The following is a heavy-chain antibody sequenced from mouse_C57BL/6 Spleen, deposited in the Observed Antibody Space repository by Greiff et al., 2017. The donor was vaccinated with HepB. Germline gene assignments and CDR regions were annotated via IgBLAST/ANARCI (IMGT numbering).Heavy chain of an antibody. D-gene: IGHD2-5*01. J-gene: IGHJ4*01. V-gene: IGHV1-52*01. CDR2: IDPSDSET. Sequence: QVQLQQPGAELVRPGSSVKLSCKASGYTFTSYWMHWVKQRPIQGLEWIGNIDPSDSETHYNQKFKDKATLTVDKSSSTAYMQLSSLTSEDSAVYYCARRGVRDAMDYWGQGTSVTVSS. CDR3: ARRGVRDAMDY. CDR1: GYTFTSYW.